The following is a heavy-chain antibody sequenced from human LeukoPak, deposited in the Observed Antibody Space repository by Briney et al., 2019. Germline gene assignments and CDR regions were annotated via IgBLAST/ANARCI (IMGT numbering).Heavy chain of an antibody. CDR3: ARDQGLTAPPPYGLDV. CDR1: GGTFSSSA. Sequence: SVKVSCKASGGTFSSSAITWVRQAPGQGLEWMGRIIPVLNITTYAQKFQGSVTITADTSTSTVYMELSSLRSEETAVYYCARDQGLTAPPPYGLDVWGQGATVIVSS. V-gene: IGHV1-69*04. D-gene: IGHD5-18*01. CDR2: IIPVLNIT. J-gene: IGHJ6*02.